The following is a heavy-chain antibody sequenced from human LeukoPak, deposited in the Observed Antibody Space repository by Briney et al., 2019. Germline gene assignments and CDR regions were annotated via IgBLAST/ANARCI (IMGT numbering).Heavy chain of an antibody. Sequence: SETLSLTCAVYGGSFSGYYWSWIRQPPGKGLEWIGEINHSGSTNYNPSLKSRVTISVDTSKNQFSLKLSSVTAADTAVYYCASSDYYDSSGPPRYWGQGTLVTVSS. V-gene: IGHV4-34*01. CDR3: ASSDYYDSSGPPRY. CDR1: GGSFSGYY. J-gene: IGHJ4*02. D-gene: IGHD3-22*01. CDR2: INHSGST.